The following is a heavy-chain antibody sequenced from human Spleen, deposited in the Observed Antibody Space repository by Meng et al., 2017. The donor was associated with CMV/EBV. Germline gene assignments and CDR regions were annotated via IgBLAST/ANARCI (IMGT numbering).Heavy chain of an antibody. D-gene: IGHD1-26*01. CDR2: IISDGSTT. Sequence: AASGFTFSNYWMYWVRQAPGKGLVWVSRIISDGSTTNYADSVKGRFTISRDNAKNTLYLQMNSLRAEDTAIYYCARVGWDKGALNAWGQGTLVTVSS. CDR3: ARVGWDKGALNA. J-gene: IGHJ5*02. V-gene: IGHV3-74*01. CDR1: GFTFSNYW.